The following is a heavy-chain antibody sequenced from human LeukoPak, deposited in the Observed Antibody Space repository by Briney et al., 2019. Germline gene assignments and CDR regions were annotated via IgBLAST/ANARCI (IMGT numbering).Heavy chain of an antibody. V-gene: IGHV3-23*01. CDR2: FSGSGGYT. Sequence: GGSLRLSCAASGFTISNYAMSWVRQAPGKGLEWVSGFSGSGGYTYYADSVKGRFTISRDNSKNTLYLQMNSLRAEDTAVYYCAKGGPRISRSWVVSVVTAIPFDYWGQGTLVTVSS. D-gene: IGHD2-21*02. CDR1: GFTISNYA. J-gene: IGHJ4*02. CDR3: AKGGPRISRSWVVSVVTAIPFDY.